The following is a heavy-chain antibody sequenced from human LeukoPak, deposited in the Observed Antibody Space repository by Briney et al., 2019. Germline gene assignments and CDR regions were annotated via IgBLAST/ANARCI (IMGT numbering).Heavy chain of an antibody. J-gene: IGHJ4*02. Sequence: GGSLRLSCAASGFTFSSYGMHWVRQAPGKGLEWVAVIWYDGSDKHYADSVKGRFTISRDNSKNTLYLQMNSLRAEDTAVYYCARHPQSDYWGQGTLVTVSS. CDR2: IWYDGSDK. CDR1: GFTFSSYG. CDR3: ARHPQSDY. V-gene: IGHV3-33*01.